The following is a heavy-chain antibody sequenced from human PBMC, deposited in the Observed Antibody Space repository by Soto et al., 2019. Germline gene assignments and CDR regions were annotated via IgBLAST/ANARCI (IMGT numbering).Heavy chain of an antibody. CDR2: VSGSGGST. CDR1: GFTFSSYA. J-gene: IGHJ4*02. D-gene: IGHD3-10*01. V-gene: IGHV3-23*01. Sequence: GESLKISCAASGFTFSSYAMSWVRQAPGKGLEWVSGVSGSGGSTFYADSVKGRFTISRDNSKNTLSLQMNSLRAEDTAVYYCAKIMVRGVTISNFDYWGQGTLVTVSS. CDR3: AKIMVRGVTISNFDY.